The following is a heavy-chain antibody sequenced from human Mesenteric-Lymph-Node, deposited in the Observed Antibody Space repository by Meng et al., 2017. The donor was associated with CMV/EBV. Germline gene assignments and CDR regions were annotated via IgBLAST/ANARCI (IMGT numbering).Heavy chain of an antibody. CDR3: AKDGGYSSSWSYFDY. J-gene: IGHJ4*02. Sequence: GESLKISCAAFGFTFIDYDMHWVRQAPGKGLEWVAVIWYDGSNKYYADSVKGRFTISRDNSKNTLYLQMNSLRAEDTAVYYCAKDGGYSSSWSYFDYWGQGTLVTVSS. V-gene: IGHV3-33*06. D-gene: IGHD6-13*01. CDR1: GFTFIDYD. CDR2: IWYDGSNK.